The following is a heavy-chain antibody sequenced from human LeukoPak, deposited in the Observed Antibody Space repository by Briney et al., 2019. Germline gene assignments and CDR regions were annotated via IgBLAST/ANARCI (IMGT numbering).Heavy chain of an antibody. CDR2: ISAYNGNT. D-gene: IGHD3-22*01. J-gene: IGHJ5*02. CDR1: GYTFTSYG. Sequence: ASVKVSCKASGYTFTSYGISWVRQAPGRGLEWMGWISAYNGNTNYAQKLQGRVTMTTDTSTSTAYMELRSLRSDDTAVYYCAWTYYYDSSVNWFDPWGQGTLVTVSS. V-gene: IGHV1-18*01. CDR3: AWTYYYDSSVNWFDP.